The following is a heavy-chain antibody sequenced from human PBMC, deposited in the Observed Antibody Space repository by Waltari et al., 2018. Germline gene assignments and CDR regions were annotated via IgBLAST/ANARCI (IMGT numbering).Heavy chain of an antibody. CDR1: GFSLSTSGVG. CDR2: IYWNDDK. J-gene: IGHJ4*02. CDR3: AHRPYGYGERYYFDY. V-gene: IGHV2-5*01. D-gene: IGHD4-17*01. Sequence: QITLKESGPTLVKPTQTLTLTCTFSGFSLSTSGVGVGWIRQPPGKALEWLALIYWNDDKRYSPSLKSRITITKDTSKNQVVLTMTNMDPVDTATYYCAHRPYGYGERYYFDYWGQGTLVTVSS.